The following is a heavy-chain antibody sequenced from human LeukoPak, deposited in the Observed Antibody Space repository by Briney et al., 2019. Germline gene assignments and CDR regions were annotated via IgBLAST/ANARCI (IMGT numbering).Heavy chain of an antibody. CDR1: GFTFGSYA. Sequence: GGSLRLSCAASGFTFGSYAMSWVRQAPGKGLEWVSAIIGIGGSTYYADSVKGRFTISRDNSKNTLYLQMNSLRAEDTAVYYCAKDPESVNSVSYGYWGQGTLVTVSS. J-gene: IGHJ4*02. D-gene: IGHD1-26*01. V-gene: IGHV3-23*01. CDR2: IIGIGGST. CDR3: AKDPESVNSVSYGY.